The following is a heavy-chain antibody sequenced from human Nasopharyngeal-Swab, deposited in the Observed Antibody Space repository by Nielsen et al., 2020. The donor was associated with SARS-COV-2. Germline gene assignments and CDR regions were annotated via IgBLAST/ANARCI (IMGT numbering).Heavy chain of an antibody. J-gene: IGHJ5*02. CDR3: ARVLGLGSNWFDP. CDR2: ISSSGSTI. CDR1: GFTFSSYE. Sequence: GGSLRLSCAASGFTFSSYEMNWVRQAPGKGLEWVSYISSSGSTIYYADSVKGRFTISRDNAKNSLYLQMNSLRAEDTAVYYCARVLGLGSNWFDPWGQGTLVTVS. D-gene: IGHD3-16*01. V-gene: IGHV3-48*03.